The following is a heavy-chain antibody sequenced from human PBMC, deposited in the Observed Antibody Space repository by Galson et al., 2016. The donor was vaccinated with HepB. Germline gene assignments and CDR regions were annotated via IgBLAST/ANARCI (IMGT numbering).Heavy chain of an antibody. CDR1: TSTFSGSG. D-gene: IGHD3-10*01. J-gene: IGHJ6*02. V-gene: IGHV3-33*01. Sequence: SLRLSCAASTSTFSGSGMHWVRQAPGKGLEWVAIIWFDGSKIYYGDSVKGRFTISRDSSKKTLYLQTNSLRVEDTAVYYCARVSGGSYYYYAMDVWGQGTTVIVSS. CDR3: ARVSGGSYYYYAMDV. CDR2: IWFDGSKI.